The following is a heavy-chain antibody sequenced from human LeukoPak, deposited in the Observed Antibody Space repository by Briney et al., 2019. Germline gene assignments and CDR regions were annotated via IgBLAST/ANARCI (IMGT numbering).Heavy chain of an antibody. CDR1: GASINGYY. Sequence: SETLSLTCTVSGASINGYYWSWIRQPPGKGLEWIGNVHYSLSSNYSPSLESRVTISMDMSQRQFSLKLTSVTAADTAVYYCACYKIVERNFDFWGQGMLVTVSS. CDR2: VHYSLSS. D-gene: IGHD5-24*01. V-gene: IGHV4-59*01. J-gene: IGHJ4*02. CDR3: ACYKIVERNFDF.